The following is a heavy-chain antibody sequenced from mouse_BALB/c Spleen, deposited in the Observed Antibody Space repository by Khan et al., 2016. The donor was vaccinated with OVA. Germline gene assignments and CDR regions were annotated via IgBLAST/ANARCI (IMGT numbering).Heavy chain of an antibody. Sequence: VQLQQSGAELVRPGTSVKISCKASGYTFTNYWLGRVKQRPGHGLEWIGDIYPGVGYINYNEKFKGRATLTAGTSSSTAYIQISGLTSEDSAVYFCTRWATWFFDVWGAGTTGTVSS. V-gene: IGHV1-63*02. CDR3: TRWATWFFDV. CDR1: GYTFTNYW. CDR2: IYPGVGYI. J-gene: IGHJ1*01.